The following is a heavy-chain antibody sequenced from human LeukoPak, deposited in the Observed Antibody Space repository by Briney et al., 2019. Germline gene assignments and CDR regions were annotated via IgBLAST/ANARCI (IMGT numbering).Heavy chain of an antibody. CDR2: IIPILGIA. D-gene: IGHD2-8*01. CDR3: ARDDPYEESDY. J-gene: IGHJ4*02. Sequence: ASVKVSCKASGGTFSSYVISWVRQAPGQGLEWMGRIIPILGIANYAQKFQGRVTITADKSTSTAYMELSSLRSEDTAVYYCARDDPYEESDYWGQGTLVTVSS. CDR1: GGTFSSYV. V-gene: IGHV1-69*04.